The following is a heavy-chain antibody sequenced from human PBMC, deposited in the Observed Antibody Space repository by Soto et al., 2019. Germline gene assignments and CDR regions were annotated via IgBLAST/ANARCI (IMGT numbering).Heavy chain of an antibody. CDR3: ARSPRGYSYGYFDS. J-gene: IGHJ4*02. D-gene: IGHD5-18*01. CDR1: GGSISSGDYY. CDR2: IYYSGST. V-gene: IGHV4-30-4*01. Sequence: SETLSLTCTVSGGSISSGDYYWSWIRQPPGRGLEWIGYIYYSGSTYYNPSLKSRITISRDTSKNQFSLNLSSVTAADTAVYYCARSPRGYSYGYFDSWGQGXLVTVYS.